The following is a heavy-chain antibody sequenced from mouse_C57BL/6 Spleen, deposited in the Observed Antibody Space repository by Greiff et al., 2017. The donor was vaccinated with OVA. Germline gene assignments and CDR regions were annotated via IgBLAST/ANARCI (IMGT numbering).Heavy chain of an antibody. CDR1: GYTFTDYN. Sequence: EVQLQQSGPELVKPGASVTIPCKASGYTFTDYNMDWVKQSHGKSLEWIGDINPNNGGTIYNQKFKGKATLTVDNSSSTAYMELRSLTSEDTAVYYCARGRGVYYAMDYWGQGTSVTGSS. J-gene: IGHJ4*01. CDR3: ARGRGVYYAMDY. V-gene: IGHV1-18*01. CDR2: INPNNGGT.